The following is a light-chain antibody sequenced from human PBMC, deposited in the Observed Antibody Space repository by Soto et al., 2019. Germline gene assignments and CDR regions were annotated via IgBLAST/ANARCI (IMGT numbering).Light chain of an antibody. CDR3: QQYNTYLWT. V-gene: IGKV1-5*01. CDR1: QSISNL. CDR2: DAS. J-gene: IGKJ1*01. Sequence: DIQMTQSPSTLSTSVGERVTISCRANQSISNLLAWYQQKPGKAPKLLIYDASSLENGVPSRFRGSGSGTEFTLTISSLQPDDFATYYCQQYNTYLWTFGQGTKVEIK.